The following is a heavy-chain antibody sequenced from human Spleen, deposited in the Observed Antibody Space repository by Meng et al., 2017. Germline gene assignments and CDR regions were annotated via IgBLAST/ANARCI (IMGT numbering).Heavy chain of an antibody. J-gene: IGHJ5*02. D-gene: IGHD2-15*01. Sequence: LHVQDSGQGFVKSSVALSLTCSGSGGSIRRNSYYWGWVRQAPGKGLEWIGNIHYSGSPYYNPSLKSRVTISIDTSKNQFSLNLGFVTGADTAVYYCASAYCSGGSCAFDPWGQGTLVTVSS. CDR1: GGSIRRNSYY. V-gene: IGHV4-39*07. CDR2: IHYSGSP. CDR3: ASAYCSGGSCAFDP.